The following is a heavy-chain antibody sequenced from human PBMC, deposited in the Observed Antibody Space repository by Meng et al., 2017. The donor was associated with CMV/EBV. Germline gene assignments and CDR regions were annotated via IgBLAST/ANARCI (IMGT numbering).Heavy chain of an antibody. V-gene: IGHV1-69*05. CDR3: ARSAWYSSSSGFLFDY. J-gene: IGHJ4*02. CDR2: IIPIFGTA. D-gene: IGHD6-6*01. Sequence: SVKVSCKASGGTFSSYAISWVRQAPGQGLEWMGGIIPIFGTANYAQRFQGRVTITTDESTSTAYMELSSLRSEDTAVYYCARSAWYSSSSGFLFDYWGQGTLITVSS. CDR1: GGTFSSYA.